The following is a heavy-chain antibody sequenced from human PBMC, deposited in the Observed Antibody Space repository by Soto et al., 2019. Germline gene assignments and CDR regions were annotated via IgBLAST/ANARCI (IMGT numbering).Heavy chain of an antibody. D-gene: IGHD2-2*01. V-gene: IGHV4-34*01. CDR2: SSQSGST. Sequence: QVQLQQWGAGLLKPSETLSLTCAVYGQSFSGHTWSWIRQSPGKGLESIGASSQSGSTYYNPSLTTRTTISADTSQNQFSLPLNSVTAADTGVFYCARGSGIAVIPGELEDVHYDYWGEGTLVSVSS. CDR3: ARGSGIAVIPGELEDVHYDY. CDR1: GQSFSGHT. J-gene: IGHJ4*02.